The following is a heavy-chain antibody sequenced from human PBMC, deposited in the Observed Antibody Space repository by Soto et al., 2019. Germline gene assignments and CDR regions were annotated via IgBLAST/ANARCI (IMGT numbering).Heavy chain of an antibody. CDR3: AGRYSSSAYYYYAMAS. Sequence: SKNMSLTCTVSGGSISSYYWSWIRQPPGKGLEWIGYIYYSGSTNYNPSLKSRVTISVDTSKNQFSLKLSSVTAADTAVYYCAGRYSSSAYYYYAMASRGQGTTVTV. J-gene: IGHJ6*02. D-gene: IGHD6-6*01. CDR2: IYYSGST. CDR1: GGSISSYY. V-gene: IGHV4-59*01.